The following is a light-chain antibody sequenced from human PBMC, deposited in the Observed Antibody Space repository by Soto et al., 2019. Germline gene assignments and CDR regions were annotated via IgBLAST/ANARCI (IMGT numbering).Light chain of an antibody. V-gene: IGKV1-9*01. CDR2: AAS. Sequence: DIQLTQSPAFLSASVGARVTITCRASQDISSFLAWYQQKPGKAPNLLIYAASTLQSGVPSRFSGSGSGTELTLTISSLQPEDFATYYCQQLDSYPITFGQGTRLEIK. CDR1: QDISSF. J-gene: IGKJ5*01. CDR3: QQLDSYPIT.